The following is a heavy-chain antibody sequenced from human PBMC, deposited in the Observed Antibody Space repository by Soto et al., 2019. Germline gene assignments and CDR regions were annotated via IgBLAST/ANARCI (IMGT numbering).Heavy chain of an antibody. CDR1: GGSVSSGSYY. D-gene: IGHD1-26*01. V-gene: IGHV4-61*01. J-gene: IGHJ6*02. Sequence: PSETLSLTCTVSGGSVSSGSYYWSWIRQPPGKGLEWIGYIYYSGSTNYKPSLKSRVTISVDTSKNQFSLKLSSVTAADTAVYFCARVGSGSYYDYYYGMDVWGQGTTVTVSS. CDR2: IYYSGST. CDR3: ARVGSGSYYDYYYGMDV.